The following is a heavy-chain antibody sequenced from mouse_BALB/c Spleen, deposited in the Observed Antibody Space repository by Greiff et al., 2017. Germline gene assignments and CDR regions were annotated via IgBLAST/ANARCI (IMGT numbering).Heavy chain of an antibody. Sequence: EVKLQESGPSLVKPSQTLSLTCSVTGDSITSGYWNWIRKFPGNKLEYMGYISYSGSTYYNPSLKSRISITRDTSKNQYYLQLNSVTTEDTATYYCARGELRRDYYAMDYWGQGTSVTVSS. CDR2: ISYSGST. D-gene: IGHD2-4*01. CDR3: ARGELRRDYYAMDY. CDR1: GDSITSGY. V-gene: IGHV3-8*02. J-gene: IGHJ4*01.